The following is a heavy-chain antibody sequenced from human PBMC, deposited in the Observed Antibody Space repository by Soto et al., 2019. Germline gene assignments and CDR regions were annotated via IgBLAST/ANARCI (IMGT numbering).Heavy chain of an antibody. CDR3: ARSTIRHAFDT. CDR1: GGSNSSYY. Sequence: QVQLQEAGPGLVKPSETLSLTCTVSGGSNSSYYWSWIRQPPGKGLEWIGYIYNSGNTNYNPSLKCGVTISVDTSQNHFSLKLCSVTAAVTAFGFCARSTIRHAFDTWVQGTVVTVSS. J-gene: IGHJ3*02. V-gene: IGHV4-59*01. CDR2: IYNSGNT.